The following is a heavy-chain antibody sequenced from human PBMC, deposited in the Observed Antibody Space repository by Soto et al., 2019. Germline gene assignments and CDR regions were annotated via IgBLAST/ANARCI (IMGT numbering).Heavy chain of an antibody. J-gene: IGHJ6*03. CDR3: ARDSFYCGGRYCYHYSFYMDV. Sequence: QVHLVQAGAEVRKPGASVQVSCKASGYNFSSHDIHWVRQAPGQGLEWMGWINAGNGNTRYSQKFQDRITITRDASASTAYMELSSLRSDDTAIYYCARDSFYCGGRYCYHYSFYMDVWRKGTTVTVSS. D-gene: IGHD2-21*01. V-gene: IGHV1-3*01. CDR1: GYNFSSHD. CDR2: INAGNGNT.